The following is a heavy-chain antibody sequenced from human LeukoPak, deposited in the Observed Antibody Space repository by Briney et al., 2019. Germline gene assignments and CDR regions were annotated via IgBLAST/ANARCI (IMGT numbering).Heavy chain of an antibody. V-gene: IGHV3-7*01. Sequence: PGGSLRLSCAASGFSFSSHWMNWVRQAPGKGLQWVATIKGDGSEKFYVVSVKGRFTISRDNAKNSLYLQMNILRAEDTAVYYCARDGPSTDTDLDWWGQGTLVIVSS. CDR2: IKGDGSEK. CDR3: ARDGPSTDTDLDW. CDR1: GFSFSSHW. J-gene: IGHJ4*02. D-gene: IGHD1-1*01.